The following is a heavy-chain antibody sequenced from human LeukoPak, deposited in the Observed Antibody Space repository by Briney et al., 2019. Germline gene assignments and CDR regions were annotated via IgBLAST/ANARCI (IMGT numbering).Heavy chain of an antibody. D-gene: IGHD2-15*01. Sequence: GGSLRLFCAASGFTFCTYSMEWVRQAPGKGLEGVSSLSSSSTYVYYVGSVKGRFTISRDNAKNSLYLQMNSLRAEDTAVYYCARVRCSGGGCFYNFDYWGQGSLVTVSS. CDR2: LSSSSTYV. V-gene: IGHV3-21*01. J-gene: IGHJ4*02. CDR3: ARVRCSGGGCFYNFDY. CDR1: GFTFCTYS.